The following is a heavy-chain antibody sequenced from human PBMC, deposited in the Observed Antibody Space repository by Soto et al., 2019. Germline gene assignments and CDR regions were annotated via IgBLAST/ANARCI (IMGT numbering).Heavy chain of an antibody. CDR1: GFTFSNYG. Sequence: QVQLVESGGGVVQPGRSLRLSCAASGFTFSNYGMHWVRQAPGKGLEWVAIISYDGSKTYYEDSVKVRFTISRDNAKNTLYLYMNSLTAEDTAVYYCETVANFRDDYYYCMDVWGQGTTVTVSS. D-gene: IGHD1-7*01. CDR2: ISYDGSKT. J-gene: IGHJ6*02. CDR3: ETVANFRDDYYYCMDV. V-gene: IGHV3-30*03.